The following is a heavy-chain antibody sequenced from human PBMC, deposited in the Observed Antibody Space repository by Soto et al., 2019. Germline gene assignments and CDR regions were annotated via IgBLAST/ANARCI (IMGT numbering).Heavy chain of an antibody. CDR1: GFTFTSFN. V-gene: IGHV3-21*01. Sequence: LRLSFAVSGFTFTSFNMNWFRHAAGKGLEWVTTISSNSAYIYYTDALRGRFTISRDNAKNSLHLQMNSLRAEDTAVYYCTRDASRDSSARGWFDPWGPGTLVTVSS. D-gene: IGHD6-13*01. CDR3: TRDASRDSSARGWFDP. CDR2: ISSNSAYI. J-gene: IGHJ5*02.